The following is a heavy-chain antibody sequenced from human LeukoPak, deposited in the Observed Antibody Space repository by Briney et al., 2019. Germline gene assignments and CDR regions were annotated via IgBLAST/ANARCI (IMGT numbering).Heavy chain of an antibody. CDR1: GGSISSYY. Sequence: PSETLSLTCTVSGGSISSYYWSWIRQPPGKGLEWIGYIYYSGSTNYNPSLKSRVTISVDTSKNQFSLKLSSVTAADTAVYYCASGTYYYDSSGYYLFDYWGQGTLVTVSS. V-gene: IGHV4-59*01. CDR2: IYYSGST. D-gene: IGHD3-22*01. CDR3: ASGTYYYDSSGYYLFDY. J-gene: IGHJ4*02.